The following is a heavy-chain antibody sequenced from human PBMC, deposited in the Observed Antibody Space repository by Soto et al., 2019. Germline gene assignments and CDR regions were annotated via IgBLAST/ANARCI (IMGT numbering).Heavy chain of an antibody. CDR2: MNPGSGDT. CDR3: ARMATFGSLNWFDP. D-gene: IGHD3-16*01. Sequence: ASVKVSCKASGYSFTNNDVTWVRQATGQGPEWMGWMNPGSGDTGYAQKFQGRVTMTRDISIATAYMELSSLRSDDTAIYYCARMATFGSLNWFDPWGQGTLVTVSS. CDR1: GYSFTNND. V-gene: IGHV1-8*01. J-gene: IGHJ5*02.